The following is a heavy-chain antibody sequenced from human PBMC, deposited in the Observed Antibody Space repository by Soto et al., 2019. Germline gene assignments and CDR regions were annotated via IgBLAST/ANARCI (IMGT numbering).Heavy chain of an antibody. J-gene: IGHJ6*02. D-gene: IGHD5-12*01. CDR2: INHSGST. V-gene: IGHV4-34*01. CDR3: ARGVDIVATMAREHYYYYGMDV. CDR1: GGSFSGYY. Sequence: SETLSLTCAVYGGSFSGYYWSWIRQPPGKGLEWIGEINHSGSTNYNPSLKGRVTISVDTSKNQFSLKLSSVTAADTAVYYCARGVDIVATMAREHYYYYGMDVWGQGTTVTVSS.